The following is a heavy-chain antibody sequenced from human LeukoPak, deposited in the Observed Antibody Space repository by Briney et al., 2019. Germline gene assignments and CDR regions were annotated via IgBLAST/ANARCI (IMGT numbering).Heavy chain of an antibody. J-gene: IGHJ5*02. D-gene: IGHD2-2*01. CDR3: ARHVKSGTDSYNWFDP. V-gene: IGHV4-30-4*01. CDR1: GGSISSGDYY. Sequence: KSSQTLSLTCTVSGGSISSGDYYWSWIRQPPGKGLEWIGYIYYSGSTFYNPSLKSRVTISVDTSKNQFSLKLTSVTAADTAVYHCARHVKSGTDSYNWFDPWGQGTLVTVSS. CDR2: IYYSGST.